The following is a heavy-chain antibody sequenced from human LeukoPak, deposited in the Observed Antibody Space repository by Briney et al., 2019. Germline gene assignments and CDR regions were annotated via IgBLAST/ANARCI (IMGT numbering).Heavy chain of an antibody. CDR2: ISGSGGST. CDR1: GFTFSSYA. J-gene: IGHJ4*02. D-gene: IGHD1-26*01. CDR3: AKDEGLVGATTFDY. V-gene: IGHV3-23*01. Sequence: GGSLRLSCAASGFTFSSYAMSWVRQAPGKELEWVSAISGSGGSTYYADSVKGRFTISRDNSKNTLYLQMNSLRAEDTAVYYCAKDEGLVGATTFDYWGQGTLVTVSS.